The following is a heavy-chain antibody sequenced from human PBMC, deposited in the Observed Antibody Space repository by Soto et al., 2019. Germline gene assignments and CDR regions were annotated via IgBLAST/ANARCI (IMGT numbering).Heavy chain of an antibody. Sequence: HPGGSLRLSCAASGFTFSSYAMSWVRQAPGKGLEWVSAISGSGGSTYYADSVKGRFTISRDNSKNTLCLQMNSLRAEDTAVYYCAKDRSIVADAFDIWGQGTMVTVSS. CDR2: ISGSGGST. V-gene: IGHV3-23*01. CDR1: GFTFSSYA. CDR3: AKDRSIVADAFDI. J-gene: IGHJ3*02. D-gene: IGHD3-22*01.